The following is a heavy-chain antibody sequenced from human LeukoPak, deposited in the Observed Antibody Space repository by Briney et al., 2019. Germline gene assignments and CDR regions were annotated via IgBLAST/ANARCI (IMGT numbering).Heavy chain of an antibody. Sequence: GGSLRLSCAASGFTFSSYGMHWVRQAPGKGLEWVAFIRYDGSNKYYADSVKGRFTISRDNSKNTLYLQMNSLRIEDTAVFYCAKCPKQLGFVRGGCYDDGGGGTLVTVSS. CDR2: IRYDGSNK. J-gene: IGHJ4*02. V-gene: IGHV3-30*02. CDR1: GFTFSSYG. CDR3: AKCPKQLGFVRGGCYDD. D-gene: IGHD6-13*01.